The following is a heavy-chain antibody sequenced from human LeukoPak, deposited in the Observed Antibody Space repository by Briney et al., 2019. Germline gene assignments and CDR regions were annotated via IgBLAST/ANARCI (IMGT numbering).Heavy chain of an antibody. Sequence: MTSETLSLTCTVSGGSISSYYWSWIRQPPGKGREWIGYIYYSGSTNYNPSLKSRVTISVDTSKNQFSLKLSSVTAADTAVYYCARVTHYYDSSGPSLDYYYGMDVWGQGTTVTVSS. V-gene: IGHV4-59*01. CDR1: GGSISSYY. CDR3: ARVTHYYDSSGPSLDYYYGMDV. D-gene: IGHD3-22*01. J-gene: IGHJ6*02. CDR2: IYYSGST.